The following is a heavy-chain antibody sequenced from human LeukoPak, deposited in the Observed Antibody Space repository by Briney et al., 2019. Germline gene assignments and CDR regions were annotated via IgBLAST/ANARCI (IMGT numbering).Heavy chain of an antibody. CDR3: ATDIVVTTDY. V-gene: IGHV3-74*01. Sequence: GGSLRLSCAASGFTFSSYWMHWVRQAPGKGLVWVSRINSNGSTTDYADSVKGRFTISRDNAKNTLYLQMNSLRAEDTAVYYSATDIVVTTDYWGQGTLVTVSS. J-gene: IGHJ4*02. CDR2: INSNGSTT. D-gene: IGHD5-12*01. CDR1: GFTFSSYW.